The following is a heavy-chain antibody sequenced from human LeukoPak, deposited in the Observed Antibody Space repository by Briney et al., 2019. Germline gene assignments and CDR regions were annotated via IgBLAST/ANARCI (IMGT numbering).Heavy chain of an antibody. D-gene: IGHD3-10*01. V-gene: IGHV3-11*01. CDR1: GFTFSDYY. CDR2: ISSSGSRI. CDR3: ARDYLGYYGPGY. J-gene: IGHJ4*01. Sequence: TGGSLRLSCVGSGFTFSDYYMSWIRQAPGKGLEWLAYISSSGSRIYYAESVKGRLTISRDNAENSVYLQMNSLTVEDTAVYYCARDYLGYYGPGYWGQEPWSPSPQ.